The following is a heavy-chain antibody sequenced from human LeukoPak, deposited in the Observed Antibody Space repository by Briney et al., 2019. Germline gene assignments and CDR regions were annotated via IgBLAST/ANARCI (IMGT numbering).Heavy chain of an antibody. J-gene: IGHJ3*02. CDR3: ARDVGGSGSSPDAFDI. CDR2: ISSSSSYI. D-gene: IGHD3-10*01. V-gene: IGHV3-21*01. Sequence: PGGSLRLSCAASGFTFSSYSMNWVRQAPGKGLEWVSSISSSSSYIYYADSVKGRFTISRGNAKNSLYLQMNSLRAEDTAVYYCARDVGGSGSSPDAFDIWGQGTMVTVSS. CDR1: GFTFSSYS.